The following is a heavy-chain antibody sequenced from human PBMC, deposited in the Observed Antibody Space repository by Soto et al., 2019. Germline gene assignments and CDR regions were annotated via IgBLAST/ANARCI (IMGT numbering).Heavy chain of an antibody. CDR1: GYTFTGYY. CDR2: INPNSGGT. V-gene: IGHV1-2*02. J-gene: IGHJ4*02. Sequence: ASVKVSCKASGYTFTGYYMHCVRQAPGQGLEWMGWINPNSGGTNYAQKFQGRVTMTRDTSISTAYMELSRLRSDDTAVYYCARGHGYSYENYFDYWGQGTLVTVSS. D-gene: IGHD5-18*01. CDR3: ARGHGYSYENYFDY.